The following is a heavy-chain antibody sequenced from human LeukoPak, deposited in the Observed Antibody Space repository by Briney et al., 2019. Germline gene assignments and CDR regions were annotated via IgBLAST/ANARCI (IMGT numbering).Heavy chain of an antibody. D-gene: IGHD3-22*01. J-gene: IGHJ4*02. V-gene: IGHV3-53*01. CDR3: ATEDSSDYYSFDY. CDR1: GFTVSNNY. Sequence: GGSLRLSCAASGFTVSNNYMNWVRQAPGKGLEWVSVVYSGGSTDYADFVKGRFTVSRDNSKNTLYLQINSLKAEDTAAYYCATEDSSDYYSFDYWGQGTLVTVSS. CDR2: VYSGGST.